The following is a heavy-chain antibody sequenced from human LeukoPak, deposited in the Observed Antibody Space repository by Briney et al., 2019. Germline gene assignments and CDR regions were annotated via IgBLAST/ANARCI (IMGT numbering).Heavy chain of an antibody. J-gene: IGHJ4*02. V-gene: IGHV3-7*01. CDR1: GFTFSSYW. Sequence: GGSLRLSCAASGFTFSSYWMSWVRQAPGKGLEWVANIKQDGSEKYYVDTVKGRFTISRDNAKNSLYLQINSLRAEDTAVYYCARVKGVPAAHHFDYWGQGTLVTVSS. D-gene: IGHD2-2*01. CDR2: IKQDGSEK. CDR3: ARVKGVPAAHHFDY.